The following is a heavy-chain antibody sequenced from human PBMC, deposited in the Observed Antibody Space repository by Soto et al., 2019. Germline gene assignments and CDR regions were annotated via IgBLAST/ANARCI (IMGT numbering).Heavy chain of an antibody. CDR3: ATLSCYYTVMGFDY. Sequence: ASVKVSCKVYGYTLTASSMHWVRQAPGNGLEWMGGFDPEDGETIYAQKFQGRVTMTEDTSTDTAYMELSSLRSEDTALYYCATLSCYYTVMGFDYWGQGTLVTVSS. D-gene: IGHD3-3*01. V-gene: IGHV1-24*01. CDR2: FDPEDGET. J-gene: IGHJ4*02. CDR1: GYTLTASS.